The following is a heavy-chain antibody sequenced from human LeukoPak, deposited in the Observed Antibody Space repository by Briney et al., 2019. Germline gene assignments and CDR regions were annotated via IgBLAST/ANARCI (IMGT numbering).Heavy chain of an antibody. CDR3: ARVRMVRGVLFDY. J-gene: IGHJ4*02. CDR2: INHSGST. CDR1: GGSFSGYY. D-gene: IGHD3-10*01. Sequence: PSETLSLTCAVYGGSFSGYYWSWIRQPPGKGLEWIGEINHSGSTNYNPSLKSRVTISVDTSKNQFSLKLSSVTAADTAVYYCARVRMVRGVLFDYWGQGTLVTVSS. V-gene: IGHV4-34*01.